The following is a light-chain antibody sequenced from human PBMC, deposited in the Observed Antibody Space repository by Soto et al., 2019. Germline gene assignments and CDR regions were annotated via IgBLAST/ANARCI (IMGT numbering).Light chain of an antibody. V-gene: IGKV3-11*01. Sequence: EIVLTQSPATLSLSPGERATLSCRASQSVSSYLAWYQQKPGQAPRLLIYDASHRATGIPARFSGSGXGTXXXXXXXXLXXEDFAVYYCQQRSNWPPALTFGGGTKVEIK. CDR1: QSVSSY. CDR3: QQRSNWPPALT. CDR2: DAS. J-gene: IGKJ4*01.